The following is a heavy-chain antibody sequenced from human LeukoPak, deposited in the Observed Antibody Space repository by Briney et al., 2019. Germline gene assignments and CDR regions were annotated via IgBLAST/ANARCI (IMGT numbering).Heavy chain of an antibody. Sequence: ASVKVSCKASGYTFTSYGISWVRQAPGQGLEWMGWISAYNGNTNYAQKLQGRVTMTTDTSTSTAYMELRSLRSDDTAVYYCARGDDSSSPYYYYYMDVWGKGTTVTVSS. V-gene: IGHV1-18*01. CDR2: ISAYNGNT. J-gene: IGHJ6*03. D-gene: IGHD6-6*01. CDR1: GYTFTSYG. CDR3: ARGDDSSSPYYYYYMDV.